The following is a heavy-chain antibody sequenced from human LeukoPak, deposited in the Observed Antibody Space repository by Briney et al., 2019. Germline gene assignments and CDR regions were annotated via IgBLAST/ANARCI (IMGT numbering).Heavy chain of an antibody. CDR3: ARTRTYSSSPTFDY. CDR2: ISSSGSTI. Sequence: GGSLRLSCAASGFTFSDYYMSWIRQAPGKGLEWVSYISSSGSTIYYADSVKGRFTISRDNAKNSLYLQMNSLRAEDTAVYYCARTRTYSSSPTFDYWGQGTLVTVSS. J-gene: IGHJ4*02. V-gene: IGHV3-11*01. D-gene: IGHD6-13*01. CDR1: GFTFSDYY.